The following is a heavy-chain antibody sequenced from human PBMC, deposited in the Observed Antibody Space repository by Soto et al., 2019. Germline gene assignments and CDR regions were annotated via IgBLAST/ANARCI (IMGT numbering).Heavy chain of an antibody. CDR1: GFTFSSYA. V-gene: IGHV3-30-3*01. Sequence: QVQLVESGGGVVQPGRSLRLSCAASGFTFSSYAMHWVRQAPGKGLEWVAVISYDGSNKYYADSVKGRFTISRDNSKNTLYLQMSSVRAVDTGVYFSARDSFGDTAMALWYFEFWGRGHLVTVSS. CDR2: ISYDGSNK. D-gene: IGHD5-18*01. J-gene: IGHJ2*01. CDR3: ARDSFGDTAMALWYFEF.